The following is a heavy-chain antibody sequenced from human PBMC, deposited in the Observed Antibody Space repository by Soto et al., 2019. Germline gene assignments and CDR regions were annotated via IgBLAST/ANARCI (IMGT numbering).Heavy chain of an antibody. V-gene: IGHV3-53*02. CDR3: ARDRPGDEGDAFDI. CDR2: LYSGGST. Sequence: EVQLVETGGGLIQPGGSLRVSCAASGLTVSSNYMNWVRQAPGKGLEWVSVLYSGGSTHYAGSVKGRFIISRDNSKNTVYLQMNSLRAEDTAVYYCARDRPGDEGDAFDIWGHGTMVTVSS. J-gene: IGHJ3*02. CDR1: GLTVSSNY. D-gene: IGHD3-10*01.